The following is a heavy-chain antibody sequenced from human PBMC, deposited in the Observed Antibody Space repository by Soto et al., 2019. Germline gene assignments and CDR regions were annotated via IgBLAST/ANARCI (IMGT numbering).Heavy chain of an antibody. Sequence: LEILSLNRSVGSGSISRCRYYWDWIRQPPGKGLEWIGSIYYSGSTYYNPSLKSRVTISVDTSKNQFSLKLSSVTAADTAVYYCARHGVHSSGWAGPWGQGTLVTVSS. J-gene: IGHJ5*02. V-gene: IGHV4-39*01. CDR1: SGSISRCRYY. CDR3: ARHGVHSSGWAGP. CDR2: IYYSGST. D-gene: IGHD6-19*01.